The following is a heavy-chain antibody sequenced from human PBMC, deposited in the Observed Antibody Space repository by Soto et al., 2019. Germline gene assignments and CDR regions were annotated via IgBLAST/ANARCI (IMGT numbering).Heavy chain of an antibody. Sequence: ASVKVSCKASGFSFTGYYIHWLRQAPGQGLEWMGWINARSGGTEYAQKFQCRVTLTRDTSIATAYLTLTSLTSDDTALYYCAKDLTRQLAYWLDPWGQGTQVTVSS. CDR3: AKDLTRQLAYWLDP. D-gene: IGHD6-6*01. V-gene: IGHV1-2*02. J-gene: IGHJ5*02. CDR1: GFSFTGYY. CDR2: INARSGGT.